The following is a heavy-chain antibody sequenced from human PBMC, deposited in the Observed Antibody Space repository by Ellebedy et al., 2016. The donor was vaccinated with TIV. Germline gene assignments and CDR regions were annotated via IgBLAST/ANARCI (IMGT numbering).Heavy chain of an antibody. CDR3: ARVHCSITTCDYYYMDV. CDR2: IFTSGSF. V-gene: IGHV4-4*07. D-gene: IGHD1-1*01. Sequence: SETLSLXXTLSGASVSRYFWSWIRQPAGKGLAWIVRIFTSGSFNYNPSLMSRVTMSVVTSKNQISLRLNSVTAADTAVYYCARVHCSITTCDYYYMDVWGKGTTVTVSS. CDR1: GASVSRYF. J-gene: IGHJ6*03.